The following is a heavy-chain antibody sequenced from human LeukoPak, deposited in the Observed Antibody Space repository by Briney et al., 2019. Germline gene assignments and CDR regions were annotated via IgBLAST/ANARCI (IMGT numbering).Heavy chain of an antibody. D-gene: IGHD5/OR15-5a*01. CDR1: GDSISTYY. V-gene: IGHV4-59*08. CDR2: TFYTGST. CDR3: VRHSSAMSAPDC. Sequence: SETLSLTCIVSGDSISTYYWSWIRQSPGKAMEWIGYTFYTGSTNYNPSLQSRVTISPDTSKNQISLKLTSVTAADTAVYYCVRHSSAMSAPDCWGQGTLVTVSS. J-gene: IGHJ4*02.